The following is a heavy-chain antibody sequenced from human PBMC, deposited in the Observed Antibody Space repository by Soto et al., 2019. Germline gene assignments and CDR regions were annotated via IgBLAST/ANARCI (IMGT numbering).Heavy chain of an antibody. D-gene: IGHD5-12*01. CDR2: ISGSGGST. Sequence: PGGSLRLSCAASGFTFSSYAMSWVRQAPGKGLEWVSAISGSGGSTYYADSVKGRFTISRDNSKNTLYLQMNSLRAEDTAVYYCAKVVRIYSGYDYSFDYWGQGTLVTVSS. J-gene: IGHJ4*02. CDR1: GFTFSSYA. CDR3: AKVVRIYSGYDYSFDY. V-gene: IGHV3-23*01.